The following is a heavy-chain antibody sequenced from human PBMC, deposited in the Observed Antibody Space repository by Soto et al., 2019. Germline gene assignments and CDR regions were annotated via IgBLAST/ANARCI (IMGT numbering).Heavy chain of an antibody. CDR1: GFTFSSYG. D-gene: IGHD5-12*01. CDR2: VSYEGSNK. Sequence: QVHLVESGGGVVQPGRSLRLSCEASGFTFSSYGMHWVRQAPGKGLEWVAFVSYEGSNKYYADSVKGRFTISEDNSKNTLNLQMNSLRAEDTAVYYCAKEKRHSGYIIDYWGQGTVVTVSS. CDR3: AKEKRHSGYIIDY. J-gene: IGHJ4*02. V-gene: IGHV3-30*18.